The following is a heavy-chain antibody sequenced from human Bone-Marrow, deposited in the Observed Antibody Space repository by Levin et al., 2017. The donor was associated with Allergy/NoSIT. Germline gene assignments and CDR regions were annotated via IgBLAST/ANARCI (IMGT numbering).Heavy chain of an antibody. D-gene: IGHD3-16*01. CDR3: ARFPDTWVGADY. V-gene: IGHV4-31*03. J-gene: IGHJ4*02. Sequence: LRLSCTVSGVSMSSGDYYWTWLRQHPGKGLEWIGYIFNSASAYYNPSLRSRLTISAETSKSQFSLNLASVTAADTAVYYCARFPDTWVGADYWGQGILVTVSS. CDR2: IFNSASA. CDR1: GVSMSSGDYY.